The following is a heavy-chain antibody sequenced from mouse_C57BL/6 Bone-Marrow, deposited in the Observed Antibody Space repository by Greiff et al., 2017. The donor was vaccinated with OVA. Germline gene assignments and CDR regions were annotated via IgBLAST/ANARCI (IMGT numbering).Heavy chain of an antibody. CDR1: GFTFSSYA. Sequence: EVQGVESGGGLVKPGGSLKLSCAASGFTFSSYAMSWVRQTPEKRLEWVATISDGGSYTYYPDNVKGRFTISRDNAKNNLYLQMSHLKSEDTAMYYCARAQGPSYWYFDVWGTGTTVTVSS. CDR2: ISDGGSYT. D-gene: IGHD3-3*01. V-gene: IGHV5-4*01. CDR3: ARAQGPSYWYFDV. J-gene: IGHJ1*03.